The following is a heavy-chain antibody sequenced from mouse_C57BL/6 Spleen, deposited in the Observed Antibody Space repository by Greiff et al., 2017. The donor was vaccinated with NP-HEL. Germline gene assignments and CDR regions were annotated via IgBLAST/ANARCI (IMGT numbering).Heavy chain of an antibody. Sequence: QVQLQQSGAELVKPGASVKISCRASGYAFSSYWMNWVKQRPGKGLEWIGQIYPGAGDTNYNGKFKGKATLTADKSSRTAYMQLSSLTSEDSSVYFCAGWLLQDWYFDVWGTGTTVTVSS. CDR3: AGWLLQDWYFDV. D-gene: IGHD2-3*01. CDR2: IYPGAGDT. CDR1: GYAFSSYW. J-gene: IGHJ1*03. V-gene: IGHV1-80*01.